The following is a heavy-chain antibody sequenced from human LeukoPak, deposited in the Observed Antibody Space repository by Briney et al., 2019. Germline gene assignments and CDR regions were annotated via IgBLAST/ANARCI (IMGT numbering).Heavy chain of an antibody. D-gene: IGHD6-25*01. J-gene: IGHJ4*02. CDR3: ARGGGTWQSFDY. CDR1: GGSISSSY. Sequence: SETLSLTCTFSGGSISSSYWSWIRQPAGKGLEWIGRIYTSGSTNYNPSLKNRVTISVDTSKNQFSLKLSSVTAADTAVYYCARGGGTWQSFDYWGQGTLVTVSP. V-gene: IGHV4-4*07. CDR2: IYTSGST.